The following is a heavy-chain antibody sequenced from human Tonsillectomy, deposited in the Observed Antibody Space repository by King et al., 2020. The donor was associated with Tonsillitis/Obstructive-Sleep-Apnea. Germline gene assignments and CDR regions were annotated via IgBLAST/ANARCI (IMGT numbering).Heavy chain of an antibody. CDR2: ISYDGSNK. D-gene: IGHD2-2*02. V-gene: IGHV3-30*18. CDR3: AKNVVVPAAIHSYYYYGMDV. J-gene: IGHJ6*02. Sequence: VQLVESGGGVVQPGRSLRLSCAASGFTFGSYGMHLVRQAPDKGLEWVAFISYDGSNKYYADSVKGRFTISRDNSKNTLFLQMNSLRAQDTAVYHCAKNVVVPAAIHSYYYYGMDVWGQGTTVTVSS. CDR1: GFTFGSYG.